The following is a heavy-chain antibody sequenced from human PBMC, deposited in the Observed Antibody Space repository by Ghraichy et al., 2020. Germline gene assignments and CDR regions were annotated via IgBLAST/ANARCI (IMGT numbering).Heavy chain of an antibody. J-gene: IGHJ4*02. V-gene: IGHV4-61*01. D-gene: IGHD4-17*01. Sequence: SETLSPTCTVSGGSVSSGSYYWSWIRQPPGKGLEWIGYIYYSGSTNYNPSLKSRVTISVDTSKNQFSLKLSSVTAADTAVYYCARSDYGDYVDYWGQGTLVTVSS. CDR2: IYYSGST. CDR3: ARSDYGDYVDY. CDR1: GGSVSSGSYY.